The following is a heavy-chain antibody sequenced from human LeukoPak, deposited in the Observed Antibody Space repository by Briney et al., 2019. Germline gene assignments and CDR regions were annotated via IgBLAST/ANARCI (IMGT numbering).Heavy chain of an antibody. CDR2: ISSSSSYI. CDR3: ARVGYRGTYTDFDY. V-gene: IGHV3-21*01. Sequence: PGGSLRLSCAASGFTFSSYSMSWGRPAPGKGLEWVSSISSSSSYIYYADSVKGRFTISRDNAKNSLYLQMNSLRVEDTAVYYCARVGYRGTYTDFDYWGQGTLVTVSS. CDR1: GFTFSSYS. D-gene: IGHD1-26*01. J-gene: IGHJ4*02.